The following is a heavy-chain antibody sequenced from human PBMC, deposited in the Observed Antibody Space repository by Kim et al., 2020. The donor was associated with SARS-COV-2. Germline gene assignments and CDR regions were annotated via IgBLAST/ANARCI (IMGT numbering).Heavy chain of an antibody. CDR3: AKFPKPREIGNHYDSSGHDAFDI. Sequence: SLRLSCAASGFTFGDYAMHWVRQAPGKGLEWVSGISWNSGSIGYADSVKGRFTISRDNAKNSLYLQMNSLRAEDTALYYCAKFPKPREIGNHYDSSGHDAFDIWGQGTMVTVSS. D-gene: IGHD3-22*01. CDR2: ISWNSGSI. CDR1: GFTFGDYA. J-gene: IGHJ3*02. V-gene: IGHV3-9*01.